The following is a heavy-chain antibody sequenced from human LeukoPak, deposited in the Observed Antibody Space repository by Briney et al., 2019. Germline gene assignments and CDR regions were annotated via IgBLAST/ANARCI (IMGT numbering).Heavy chain of an antibody. CDR1: GFTASSNY. V-gene: IGHV3-53*01. Sequence: GGSQRLSCAASGFTASSNYMNWVRQAPGKGLEWVSVIYSGGTTYYTDSVKGRFIISRDNSKNTLYLQMNSLRVEDTAVYYCARGSGTNYFDYWGQGTLVTVSS. CDR2: IYSGGTT. CDR3: ARGSGTNYFDY. J-gene: IGHJ4*02. D-gene: IGHD5-12*01.